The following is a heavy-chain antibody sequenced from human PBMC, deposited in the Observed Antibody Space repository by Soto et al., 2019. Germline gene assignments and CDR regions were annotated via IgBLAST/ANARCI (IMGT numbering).Heavy chain of an antibody. J-gene: IGHJ4*02. CDR1: GFTFSSYW. CDR3: ARDLVVVRPAATSAYDY. V-gene: IGHV3-7*05. D-gene: IGHD2-2*01. CDR2: IKQDGSEK. Sequence: PGGSLRLSCAASGFTFSSYWMSWVRQAPGKGLEWVANIKQDGSEKYNVDSVKGRFTIHRDNAKNSLYLQLKGLRAEDTAVYSCARDLVVVRPAATSAYDYSGKGPMVTLSS.